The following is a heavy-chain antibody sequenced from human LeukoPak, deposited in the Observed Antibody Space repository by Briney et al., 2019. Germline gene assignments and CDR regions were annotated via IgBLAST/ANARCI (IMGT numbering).Heavy chain of an antibody. CDR3: AKDTLVRGPFDY. D-gene: IGHD3-10*02. J-gene: IGHJ4*02. V-gene: IGHV3-21*04. Sequence: TGGSLRLSCAASGFTFSSYSMNWVRQAPGKGLEWVSSISSRSSYIYYADSVKGRFTISRDNAKNSLYLQMNSLRAEDTALYYCAKDTLVRGPFDYWGQGTLVTVSS. CDR2: ISSRSSYI. CDR1: GFTFSSYS.